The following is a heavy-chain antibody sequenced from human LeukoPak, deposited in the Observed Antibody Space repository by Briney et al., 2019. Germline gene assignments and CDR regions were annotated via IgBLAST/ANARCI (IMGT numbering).Heavy chain of an antibody. D-gene: IGHD4-11*01. J-gene: IGHJ5*02. V-gene: IGHV3-23*01. CDR2: ISGSGGST. Sequence: GGSLRLSCAASGFTFSSYAMSWVRQAPGKGLEWVSAISGSGGSTYYADSVKGRFTISRDNSKNSLYLQMNCLRAEDTAVYYCAKDQYSNNGVNWFDPWGQGTLVTVSS. CDR3: AKDQYSNNGVNWFDP. CDR1: GFTFSSYA.